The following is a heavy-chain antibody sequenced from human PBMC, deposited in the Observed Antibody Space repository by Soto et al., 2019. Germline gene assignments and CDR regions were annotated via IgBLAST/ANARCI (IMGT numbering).Heavy chain of an antibody. J-gene: IGHJ4*02. V-gene: IGHV4-31*03. Sequence: QVQLQESGPGLVEPSQTLSLTCTVSGGSISSGGYFWSWIRQHPGNGLEWIGYIHYSGNTYYNPSLKSRITISVDTSKNQFSLNLTSVTAADTAVYYCARDASQTGVPLDYWGQGTLVTVSS. CDR1: GGSISSGGYF. D-gene: IGHD7-27*01. CDR2: IHYSGNT. CDR3: ARDASQTGVPLDY.